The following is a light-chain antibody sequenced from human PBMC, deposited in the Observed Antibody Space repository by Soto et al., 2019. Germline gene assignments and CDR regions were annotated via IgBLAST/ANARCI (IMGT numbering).Light chain of an antibody. CDR2: AAS. V-gene: IGKV1-9*01. Sequence: DIQLTQSPSFLSASIGDRVTITCRASQGISSYLAWYQQKSGKAPKLLIYAASTLHSGVPSRFSGSGSRTEFTLTISSLQPEVFAPYYCQHLNSSPLFGPRTKLDIK. J-gene: IGKJ3*01. CDR1: QGISSY. CDR3: QHLNSSPL.